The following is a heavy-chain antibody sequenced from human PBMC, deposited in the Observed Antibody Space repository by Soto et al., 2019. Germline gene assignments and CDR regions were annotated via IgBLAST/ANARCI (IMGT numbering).Heavy chain of an antibody. CDR3: ARDLWGYCGTDCYPLDV. V-gene: IGHV4-59*01. J-gene: IGHJ6*02. Sequence: SETLSLTCTVSGGSISGSYWRWIGQPTGEGLEWIGYMYNTGSTVYNPSFKSRVTISVDTSKNQFSLKLNSVTAADTAVYYCARDLWGYCGTDCYPLDVWGQGTTVT. CDR2: MYNTGST. D-gene: IGHD2-21*02. CDR1: GGSISGSY.